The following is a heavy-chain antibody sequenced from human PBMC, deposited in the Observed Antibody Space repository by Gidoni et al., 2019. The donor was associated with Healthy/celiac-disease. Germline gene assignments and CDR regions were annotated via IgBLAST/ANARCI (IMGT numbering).Heavy chain of an antibody. V-gene: IGHV1-18*01. D-gene: IGHD1-26*01. J-gene: IGHJ5*02. CDR3: ARLSGSYSYNWFDP. CDR1: GYTFTSYG. Sequence: QVQLVQSGAVVKKPGASVKVSCKASGYTFTSYGISWVRQAPGQGLEWMGWISAYNGNTNDAQKLQGRVTMTTDTSTSKAYMELRSLRSDDTAVYYCARLSGSYSYNWFDPWGQGTLVTVSS. CDR2: ISAYNGNT.